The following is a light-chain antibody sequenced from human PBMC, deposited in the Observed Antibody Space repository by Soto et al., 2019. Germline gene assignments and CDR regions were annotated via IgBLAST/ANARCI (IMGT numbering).Light chain of an antibody. CDR3: SSFAGNNKLV. Sequence: QSALTQPPSASGSPGQSVTISCTGTSSDVGGYNYVSWYQQHPGKAPKLMISEVSKRPSGVPDRFSGSKSGNTASLTVSGLQAEDEVDYYCSSFAGNNKLVFGGGTKLTVL. CDR2: EVS. CDR1: SSDVGGYNY. V-gene: IGLV2-8*01. J-gene: IGLJ2*01.